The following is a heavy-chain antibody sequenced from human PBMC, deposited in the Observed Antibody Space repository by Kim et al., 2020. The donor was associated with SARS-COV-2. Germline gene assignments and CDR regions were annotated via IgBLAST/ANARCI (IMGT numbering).Heavy chain of an antibody. J-gene: IGHJ4*02. D-gene: IGHD5-18*01. Sequence: CGSLRLSCAASGFTFSSYWMSWVRQAPGKGLEWVANIKQDGSEKYYVASVKGRFTISRDNAKNSLYLQMNSLRAEDTAVYYCAREGSDYSYGYDGSRALDYWGQGTLVTVSS. CDR3: AREGSDYSYGYDGSRALDY. V-gene: IGHV3-7*01. CDR2: IKQDGSEK. CDR1: GFTFSSYW.